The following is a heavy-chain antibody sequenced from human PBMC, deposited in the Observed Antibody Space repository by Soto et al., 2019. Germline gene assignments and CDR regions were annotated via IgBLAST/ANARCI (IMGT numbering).Heavy chain of an antibody. CDR1: GFTLGSYW. V-gene: IGHV3-74*01. J-gene: IGHJ1*01. CDR3: ARLPNKSPQN. Sequence: EVQLVESGGGLVQPGGSLRLSCLASGFTLGSYWRHWVRQAPGKGLVWVSSISNDGSSIYADPVKGRFTISRDNAKNTLYLQMNSLRAEDTAVYYCARLPNKSPQNWGQGTLVIVSP. CDR2: ISNDGSS.